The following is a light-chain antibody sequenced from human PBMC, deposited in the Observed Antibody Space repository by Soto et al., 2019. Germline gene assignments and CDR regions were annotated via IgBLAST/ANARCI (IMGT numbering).Light chain of an antibody. CDR3: SSYTISSSYV. J-gene: IGLJ1*01. CDR2: DVT. Sequence: QSALTQPASVSGSLGQSITISCTGTSSDVGGYDSVSWYQQYPGKAPKLMIHDVTSRPSGVSNRFSGSKAGNTASLTISVRQAEDEADYYCSSYTISSSYVFGGGTKLTVL. CDR1: SSDVGGYDS. V-gene: IGLV2-14*03.